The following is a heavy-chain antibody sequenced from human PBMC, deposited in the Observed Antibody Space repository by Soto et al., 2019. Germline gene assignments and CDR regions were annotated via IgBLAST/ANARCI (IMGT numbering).Heavy chain of an antibody. Sequence: GGSLRLSCAASGVTCISYGMRWVRQAPGKGLEWVAVISYDGSNKYYADSVKGRFTISRDNSKNTLYLQMNSLRAEDTAVYYCAKEGRTYYDILTGLGDAFDIWGQGTMVTVSS. CDR3: AKEGRTYYDILTGLGDAFDI. V-gene: IGHV3-30*18. D-gene: IGHD3-9*01. CDR2: ISYDGSNK. CDR1: GVTCISYG. J-gene: IGHJ3*02.